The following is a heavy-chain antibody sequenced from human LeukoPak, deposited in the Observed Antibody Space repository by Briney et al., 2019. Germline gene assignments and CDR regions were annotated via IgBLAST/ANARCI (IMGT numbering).Heavy chain of an antibody. CDR1: GFTFSSYA. V-gene: IGHV3-23*01. CDR3: AHGAMYQLDY. CDR2: MSSGGYSE. Sequence: GGSLRLSCAASGFTFSSYAMSWVRQAPGKGLEWVSVMSSGGYSEYYSDSVRGRFTISRDNSKDTLYLQMNSLRAEDTAVYYCAHGAMYQLDYWGQGTLVTVSS. J-gene: IGHJ4*02. D-gene: IGHD2-2*01.